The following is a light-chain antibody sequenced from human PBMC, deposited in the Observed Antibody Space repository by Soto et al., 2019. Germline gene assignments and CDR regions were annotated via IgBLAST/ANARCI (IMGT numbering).Light chain of an antibody. V-gene: IGLV1-51*02. J-gene: IGLJ2*01. CDR2: ENY. Sequence: QSVLTQPPSVSAAQGKKVTISCSGSSSNIGSNYVSWYQLLPGAAPKLLIYENYERPSGIPDRFSGSKSGTSATLGITGLQTGDEADYYCGAWDNSLTGGVFGGGTKLTVL. CDR3: GAWDNSLTGGV. CDR1: SSNIGSNY.